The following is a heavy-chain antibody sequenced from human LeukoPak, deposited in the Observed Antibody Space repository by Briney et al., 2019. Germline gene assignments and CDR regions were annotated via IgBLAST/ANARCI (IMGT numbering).Heavy chain of an antibody. CDR2: IYYSGNT. J-gene: IGHJ4*02. V-gene: IGHV4-39*01. CDR3: ARQTGSGLFILP. Sequence: SETLSLTCTVSGGSISSYYWGWIRQPPGKGLEWIGSIYYSGNTYYNASLKSQVSISIDTPKNQFSLRLTSVTAADTAVYYCARQTGSGLFILPGGQGTLVTVSS. D-gene: IGHD3/OR15-3a*01. CDR1: GGSISSYY.